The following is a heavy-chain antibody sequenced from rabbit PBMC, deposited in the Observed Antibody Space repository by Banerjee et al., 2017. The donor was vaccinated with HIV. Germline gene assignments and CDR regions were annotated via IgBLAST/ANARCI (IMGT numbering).Heavy chain of an antibody. CDR3: ARDIVVAGASNL. V-gene: IGHV1S45*01. D-gene: IGHD4-1*01. Sequence: QEQLKESGGDLVKPGASLTLTCTASGFSFSSAYDMCWVRQAPGKGLEWIGCIYTTNDNTYYASWAKGRFTVSETSSTTVTLQMTSLTAADTATYFCARDIVVAGASNLWGPGTLVTVS. CDR2: IYTTNDNT. CDR1: GFSFSSAYD. J-gene: IGHJ4*01.